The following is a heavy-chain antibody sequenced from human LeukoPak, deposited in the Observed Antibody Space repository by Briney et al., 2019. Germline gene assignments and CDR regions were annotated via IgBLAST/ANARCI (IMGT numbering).Heavy chain of an antibody. CDR1: GGSFSGYY. D-gene: IGHD6-6*01. CDR2: INHSGST. V-gene: IGHV4-34*01. CDR3: ARGYSSSSSS. Sequence: SETLSLTCAVCGGSFSGYYWSWIRQPPGKGLEWIGEINHSGSTNYNPSLKSRVTISVDTSKNQFSLKLSSVTAADTAVYYCARGYSSSSSSWGQGTLVTVSS. J-gene: IGHJ4*02.